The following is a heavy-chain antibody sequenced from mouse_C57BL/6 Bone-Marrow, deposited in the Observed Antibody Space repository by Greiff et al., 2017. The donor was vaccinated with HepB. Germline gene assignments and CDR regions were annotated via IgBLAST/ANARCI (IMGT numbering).Heavy chain of an antibody. V-gene: IGHV1-81*01. J-gene: IGHJ4*01. CDR2: IYPRSGNT. D-gene: IGHD1-1*01. Sequence: QVQLQQSGAELARPGASVKLSCKASGYTFTSYGISWVKQRTGQGLEWIGEIYPRSGNTYYNETFKGKATLTADKSSSTAYMELRSLTSEDSAVYFCARRAYYGSSSYAMDYWGQGTSVTVSS. CDR3: ARRAYYGSSSYAMDY. CDR1: GYTFTSYG.